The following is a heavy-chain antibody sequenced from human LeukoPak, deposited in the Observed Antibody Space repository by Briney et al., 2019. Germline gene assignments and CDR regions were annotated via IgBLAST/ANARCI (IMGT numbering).Heavy chain of an antibody. CDR1: GFTFSSYA. V-gene: IGHV3-64D*09. D-gene: IGHD1-26*01. CDR2: ISSNGGST. CDR3: EKGGRWVGATVWSDI. Sequence: GGSLRLSCSASGFTFSSYAMHLVRQAPGKGLEYVSAISSNGGSTYYADSVKGRFTISRDNSKNTLYLQMSSLRAEDTAVYYCEKGGRWVGATVWSDIWGQGTMVTVSS. J-gene: IGHJ3*02.